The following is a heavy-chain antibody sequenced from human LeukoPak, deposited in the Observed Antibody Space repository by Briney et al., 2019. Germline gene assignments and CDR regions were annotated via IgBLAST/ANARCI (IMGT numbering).Heavy chain of an antibody. Sequence: GGSLRLSCAASGFTFSSYSMNWVRQAPGKGPEWVSSISSSSSYIYYADSVKGRFTISRDNAKNSLYLQMNSLRAEDTAVYYCARGVSSGGWYDAFDIWGQGTMVTVSS. J-gene: IGHJ3*02. V-gene: IGHV3-21*01. CDR3: ARGVSSGGWYDAFDI. D-gene: IGHD6-19*01. CDR1: GFTFSSYS. CDR2: ISSSSSYI.